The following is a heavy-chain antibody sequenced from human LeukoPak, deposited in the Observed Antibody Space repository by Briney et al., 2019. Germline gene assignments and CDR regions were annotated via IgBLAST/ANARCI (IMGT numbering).Heavy chain of an antibody. V-gene: IGHV4-59*01. CDR2: IYHTGST. CDR1: GGSISSYD. CDR3: ARRGRNSSGWQDYL. J-gene: IGHJ4*02. D-gene: IGHD6-25*01. Sequence: PSETLSLTCTVSGGSISSYDWSWIRQPPGKGLEWIANIYHTGSTNYNPSLSSRVTISIDTAKNHFSLKLTSVTAADTAVYYCARRGRNSSGWQDYLWGQGTLVTVSS.